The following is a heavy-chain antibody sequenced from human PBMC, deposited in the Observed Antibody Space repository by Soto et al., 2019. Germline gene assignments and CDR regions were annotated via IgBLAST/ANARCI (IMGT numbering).Heavy chain of an antibody. J-gene: IGHJ5*02. CDR3: ARICSDKDYDYGDYVKGFEH. CDR1: GGTFSSYA. CDR2: IIPIFGTA. D-gene: IGHD4-17*01. Sequence: QVQLVQSGAEVKKPGSSVKVSCKASGGTFSSYAISWVRQAPGQGLEWMGGIIPIFGTANYAQKFQGRVTITADESMSTAYMELSSLRSEETAVYYCARICSDKDYDYGDYVKGFEHWGQGTLVTVSS. V-gene: IGHV1-69*01.